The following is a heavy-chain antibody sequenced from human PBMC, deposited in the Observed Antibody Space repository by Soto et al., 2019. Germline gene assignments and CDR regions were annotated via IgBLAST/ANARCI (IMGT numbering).Heavy chain of an antibody. CDR3: ARHCSSTSCYDYYYGMDV. V-gene: IGHV4-39*01. CDR1: GGSISSSSYY. J-gene: IGHJ6*02. D-gene: IGHD2-2*01. CDR2: IYYSGST. Sequence: QLQLQESGPGLVKPSETLSLTCTVSGGSISSSSYYWGWIRQPPGKGLAWIGRIYYSGSTYYNPSRKGRVPITVDASKNQFSLKLSSVTAADAAVYYWARHCSSTSCYDYYYGMDVWGQGTTVTVSS.